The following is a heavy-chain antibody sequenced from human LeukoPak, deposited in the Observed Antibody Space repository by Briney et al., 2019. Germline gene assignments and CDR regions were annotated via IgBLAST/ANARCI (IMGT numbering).Heavy chain of an antibody. J-gene: IGHJ4*02. CDR2: IGRSGDR. V-gene: IGHV3-69-1*01. CDR3: ASNRWND. D-gene: IGHD1-1*01. CDR1: GFIFSNHD. Sequence: GGSLRLSCVASGFIFSNHDMTWVRQAPGKGLEWVSSIGRSGDRYYADSVKGRFSISRDNAKNSLFLQMDSLRAEDTAVYSCASNRWNDWGRGTLVTVSS.